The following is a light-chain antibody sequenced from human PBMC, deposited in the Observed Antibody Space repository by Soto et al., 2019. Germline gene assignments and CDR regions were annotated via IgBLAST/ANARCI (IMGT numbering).Light chain of an antibody. CDR1: QSIGKSY. CDR2: GAS. J-gene: IGKJ4*01. V-gene: IGKV3-20*01. CDR3: QQYAESPLT. Sequence: ETVLTQSPGTVSLSPGESATLSCRASQSIGKSYLAWFQHKPGQAPRLLIYGASTRATGIPDRFRGSGCGTDFTLTVSRLESEDVAVYYCQQYAESPLTFGGGTKVEIK.